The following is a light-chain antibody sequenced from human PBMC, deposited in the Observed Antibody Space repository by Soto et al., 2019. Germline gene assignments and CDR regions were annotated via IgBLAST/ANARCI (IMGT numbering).Light chain of an antibody. CDR2: GAS. Sequence: EIVMTQSPATLSVSPGERATLSCRASQSVSSNLAWYQQKPGQAPRLLMYGASTRATGIPARFSGRGSETEFTLTISSLQSEDFVVYYCQQYNNWPPWTFGQGTKVEIK. J-gene: IGKJ1*01. V-gene: IGKV3-15*01. CDR3: QQYNNWPPWT. CDR1: QSVSSN.